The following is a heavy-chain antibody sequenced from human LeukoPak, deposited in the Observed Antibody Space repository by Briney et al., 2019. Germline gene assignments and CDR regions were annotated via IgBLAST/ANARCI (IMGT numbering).Heavy chain of an antibody. V-gene: IGHV3-74*01. CDR2: INSDGSST. J-gene: IGHJ4*02. Sequence: GGSLSLSCSASGFTFSSYWMHWVRQAPGKGLVWVSRINSDGSSTSYADSAKGRFTISRDNAKNTLYLQMNSLRAEDTAVYYCARGGAAMAYYWGQGTLVTVSS. D-gene: IGHD5-18*01. CDR1: GFTFSSYW. CDR3: ARGGAAMAYY.